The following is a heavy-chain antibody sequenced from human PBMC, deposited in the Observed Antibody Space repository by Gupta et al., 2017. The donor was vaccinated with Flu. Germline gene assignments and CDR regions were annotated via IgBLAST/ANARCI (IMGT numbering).Heavy chain of an antibody. CDR2: ISVDGGVN. V-gene: IGHV3-30*19. J-gene: IGHJ4*01. CDR3: ASGDLSGSIDY. Sequence: YGMHWVRQAPGKGLEWVAVISVDGGVNYYADSMKGRFTISRDNSKNTVFLEMNRLRTDDTSVYFCASGDLSGSIDYW. D-gene: IGHD3-22*01. CDR1: YG.